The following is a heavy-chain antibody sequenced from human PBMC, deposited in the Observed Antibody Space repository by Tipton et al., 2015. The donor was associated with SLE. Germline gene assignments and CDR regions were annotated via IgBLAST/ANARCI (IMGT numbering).Heavy chain of an antibody. D-gene: IGHD6-13*01. V-gene: IGHV3-21*01. CDR1: GFTLSSYS. J-gene: IGHJ4*02. CDR3: ARGSEGSSSWYGEDY. CDR2: ISSSSYI. Sequence: SLRLSCAASGFTLSSYSMNWVRQAPGKGLEWVSSISSSSYIYYADSVKGRFTISRDNAKNSLYLQMNSLRAEDTAVYYCARGSEGSSSWYGEDYWGQGTLVTVSS.